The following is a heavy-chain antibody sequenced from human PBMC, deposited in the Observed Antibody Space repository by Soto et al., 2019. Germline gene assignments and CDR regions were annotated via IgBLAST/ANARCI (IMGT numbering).Heavy chain of an antibody. Sequence: GASVKVSCKASGGTFSSYAISWVRQAPGQGLEWMGGIIPIFGTANYAQKFQGRVTITADESTSTAYMELSSLRSEDTAVYYCARDLPNSGSYGAFDIWGQGTMVTVSS. V-gene: IGHV1-69*13. D-gene: IGHD1-26*01. CDR3: ARDLPNSGSYGAFDI. CDR1: GGTFSSYA. J-gene: IGHJ3*02. CDR2: IIPIFGTA.